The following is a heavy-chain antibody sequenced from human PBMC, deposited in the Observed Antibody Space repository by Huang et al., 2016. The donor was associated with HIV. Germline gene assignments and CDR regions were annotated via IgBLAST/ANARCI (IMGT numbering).Heavy chain of an antibody. CDR2: IYVTGTT. J-gene: IGHJ4*02. Sequence: QVQLQESGTGLVKASETLSLTCIVSGDSVNNYYWSWIRQPAGKRLEWIGRIYVTGTTNYSPSLKSRVTMSLDVSKNQFSLTLKSLSVADTAVYFCARVKGSSWLGYYFDYWGQGIPVTVSS. CDR1: GDSVNNYY. V-gene: IGHV4-4*07. CDR3: ARVKGSSWLGYYFDY. D-gene: IGHD6-13*01.